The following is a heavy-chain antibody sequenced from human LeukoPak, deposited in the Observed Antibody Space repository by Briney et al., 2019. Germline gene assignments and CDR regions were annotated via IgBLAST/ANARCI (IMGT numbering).Heavy chain of an antibody. CDR1: GYTFPSYG. CDR2: ISAHNGNT. J-gene: IGHJ4*02. D-gene: IGHD1-20*01. V-gene: IGHV1-18*01. CDR3: ARDTRRITGSFDY. Sequence: ASVKVSFKASGYTFPSYGISWVRQAPGQGLEWMGWISAHNGNTNYAQKLQARVTMTTDTSTSTAYMELRSLRSDDTAVYYCARDTRRITGSFDYWGQGTLVTVS.